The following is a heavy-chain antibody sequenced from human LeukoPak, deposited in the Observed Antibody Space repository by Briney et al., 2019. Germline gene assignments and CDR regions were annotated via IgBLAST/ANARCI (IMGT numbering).Heavy chain of an antibody. J-gene: IGHJ4*02. CDR1: GYTFTGYY. D-gene: IGHD3-22*01. CDR3: ARVFYDSSGPFDY. Sequence: ASVKVSCKASGYTFTGYYMHWLRQAPGQGLEWMGRINPNSGGTNYAQKFQGRDTMTRDTSISTAYMEVSRLRSDDTAVYYCARVFYDSSGPFDYWGQGTLVTVSS. CDR2: INPNSGGT. V-gene: IGHV1-2*06.